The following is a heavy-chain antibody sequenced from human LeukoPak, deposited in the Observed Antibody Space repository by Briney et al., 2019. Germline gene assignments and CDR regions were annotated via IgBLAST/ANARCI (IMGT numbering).Heavy chain of an antibody. CDR1: GGSISSSSYY. CDR2: IYYSGST. D-gene: IGHD5-18*01. Sequence: PSETLSLTCTVSGGSISSSSYYWSWIRQPPGKGLEWIGYIYYSGSTNYNPSLKSRVTISVDTSKNQFSLKLSSVTAADTAVYYCARGDTAMPIGDYWGQGTLVTVSS. J-gene: IGHJ4*02. CDR3: ARGDTAMPIGDY. V-gene: IGHV4-61*01.